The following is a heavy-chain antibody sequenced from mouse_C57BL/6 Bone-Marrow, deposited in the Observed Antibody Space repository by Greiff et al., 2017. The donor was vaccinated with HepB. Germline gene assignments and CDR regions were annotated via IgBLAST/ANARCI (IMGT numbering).Heavy chain of an antibody. J-gene: IGHJ3*01. CDR2: IRNKANGNTT. CDR1: GFTFTDYY. CDR3: ARYVYGGFAY. V-gene: IGHV7-3*01. Sequence: EVKVVESGGGLVQPGGSLSLSCAASGFTFTDYYMSWVRQPPGTALEWLGFIRNKANGNTTEYSSPVKGRFTISIDNFQSILYLQMNALRAEDSAAYYCARYVYGGFAYWGQGTLVTVSA. D-gene: IGHD1-1*02.